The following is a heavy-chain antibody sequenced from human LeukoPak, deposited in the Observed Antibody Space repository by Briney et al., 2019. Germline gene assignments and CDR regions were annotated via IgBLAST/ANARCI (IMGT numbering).Heavy chain of an antibody. CDR2: IYPSDSES. CDR3: ARLASEGTFDY. CDR1: GYSFLSYW. J-gene: IGHJ4*02. Sequence: GESLKISCKGSGYSFLSYWIVWVRQMPGKGLEWMGSIYPSDSESKYSPSFQGQVTISADKSISTAYLQWSSLKASDTAIYYCARLASEGTFDYWGQGILVTVSS. V-gene: IGHV5-51*01. D-gene: IGHD1-1*01.